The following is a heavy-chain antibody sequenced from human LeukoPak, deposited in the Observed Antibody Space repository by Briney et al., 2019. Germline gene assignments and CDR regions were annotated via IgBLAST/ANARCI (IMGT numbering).Heavy chain of an antibody. Sequence: PSETLSLTCNVFGYSISSAYSWGWIRQPPGKGLEWIGSLYHGGSTYYNPSLKSRVTISVDTSKNQFSLKLSSVTAADTAVYYCXXXXXXXXXXGVCSGYYYYYYMDVWGKGTTVTVSS. D-gene: IGHD2-8*01. CDR2: LYHGGST. J-gene: IGHJ6*03. CDR1: GYSISSAYS. CDR3: XXXXXXXXXXGVCSGYYYYYYMDV. V-gene: IGHV4-38-2*02.